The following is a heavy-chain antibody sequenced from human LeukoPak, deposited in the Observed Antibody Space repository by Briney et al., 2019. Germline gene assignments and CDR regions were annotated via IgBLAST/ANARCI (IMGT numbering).Heavy chain of an antibody. J-gene: IGHJ4*02. D-gene: IGHD3-16*01. Sequence: SQTLSLTCAVSGGSISSGDYYWGWIRQPPGKGLEWIGYIYYSGTTYYNPSLKSRLTISLDTSKNQFFLKLNSVTAADTAVYYCATPGYAFRGGEFWGQGTLVTVSS. CDR2: IYYSGTT. CDR1: GGSISSGDYY. V-gene: IGHV4-30-4*08. CDR3: ATPGYAFRGGEF.